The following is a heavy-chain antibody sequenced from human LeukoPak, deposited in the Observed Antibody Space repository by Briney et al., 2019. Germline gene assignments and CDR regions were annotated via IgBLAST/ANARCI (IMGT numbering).Heavy chain of an antibody. V-gene: IGHV3-23*01. J-gene: IGHJ4*02. CDR3: AKTIPGYSYGLFDY. CDR1: GFTFSSYS. Sequence: GGSLRLSCAASGFTFSSYSMNWVRQAPGKGLEWVSAISGSGGSTYYADSVKGRFTISRDNSKNTLYLQMNSLRAEDTAVYYCAKTIPGYSYGLFDYWGQGTLVTVSS. D-gene: IGHD5-18*01. CDR2: ISGSGGST.